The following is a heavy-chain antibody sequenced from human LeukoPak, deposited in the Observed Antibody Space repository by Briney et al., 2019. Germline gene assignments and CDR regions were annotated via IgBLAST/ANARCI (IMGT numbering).Heavy chain of an antibody. Sequence: GGSLRLSCAASGFTFSSYAMSWVRQAPGKGLEWVSAISGSGGSTYYADSVKGRFTISRDNSKNTLYLQMNSLRAEDTAVYYCARGDYGDLDGYWDQGTLVTVSS. D-gene: IGHD4-17*01. CDR1: GFTFSSYA. CDR3: ARGDYGDLDGY. CDR2: ISGSGGST. V-gene: IGHV3-23*01. J-gene: IGHJ4*02.